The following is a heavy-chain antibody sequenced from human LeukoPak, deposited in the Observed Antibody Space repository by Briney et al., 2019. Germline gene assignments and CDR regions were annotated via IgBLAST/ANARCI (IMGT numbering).Heavy chain of an antibody. Sequence: SETLSLTCVVYGGSVNGFYWSWIRQPPGKGLEWIGEITHSGVSSYNPSLKGRVTISVDTSKSQFSLKLRSVTAADTAVYYCARGIYNDYYFDYWGQGTLITVSS. J-gene: IGHJ4*02. CDR1: GGSVNGFY. D-gene: IGHD5-24*01. V-gene: IGHV4-34*01. CDR3: ARGIYNDYYFDY. CDR2: ITHSGVS.